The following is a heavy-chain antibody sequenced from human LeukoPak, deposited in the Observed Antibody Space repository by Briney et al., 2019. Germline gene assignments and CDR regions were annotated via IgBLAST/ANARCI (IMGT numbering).Heavy chain of an antibody. D-gene: IGHD6-13*01. Sequence: GGSLRLSCAASGFTFSSYSMNWVRQAPGKGLEWVSSISSSSSYIYYADSVKGRFTISRDNAKNSLYLQMNSLRAEDTAVYYCARDCRQLVLYYYYYGMDVWGQGTTVTVSS. CDR1: GFTFSSYS. J-gene: IGHJ6*02. V-gene: IGHV3-21*01. CDR2: ISSSSSYI. CDR3: ARDCRQLVLYYYYYGMDV.